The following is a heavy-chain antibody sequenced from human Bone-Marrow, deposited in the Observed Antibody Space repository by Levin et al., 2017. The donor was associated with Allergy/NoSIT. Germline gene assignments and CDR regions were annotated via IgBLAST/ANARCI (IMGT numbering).Heavy chain of an antibody. CDR3: ARDYKRNAEY. V-gene: IGHV3-7*01. CDR1: GFTFSSYW. D-gene: IGHD1-14*01. J-gene: IGHJ4*01. CDR2: INEDESVK. Sequence: LGESLKISCAASGFTFSSYWMSWVRQAPGKGLEWVAIINEDESVKYYVGSVKGRFTISRDNLKNSLFLQMNSLTAEEAAVYYCARDYKRNAEYWGHGTLVTVSS.